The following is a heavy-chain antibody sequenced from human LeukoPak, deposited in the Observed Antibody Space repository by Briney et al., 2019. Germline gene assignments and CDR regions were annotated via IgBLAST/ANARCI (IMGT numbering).Heavy chain of an antibody. D-gene: IGHD1-1*01. J-gene: IGHJ6*03. Sequence: PSETLSLTCTVSGGSISSYYWSWIRQPAGKGLEWIGRIYTSGSTNYNPSLKSRVTMSVDTSKNQFSLKLSSVTAADTAVYYCARENFTLIHPTFYYHYYLEGWGKGNTVHISS. V-gene: IGHV4-4*07. CDR3: ARENFTLIHPTFYYHYYLEG. CDR1: GGSISSYY. CDR2: IYTSGST.